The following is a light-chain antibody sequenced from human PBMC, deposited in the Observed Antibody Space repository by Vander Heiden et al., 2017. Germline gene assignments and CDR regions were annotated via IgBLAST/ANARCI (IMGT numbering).Light chain of an antibody. CDR1: QSIDTY. Sequence: DIQMTQSPSSLSVSVGDRVTITCRASQSIDTYLNWYEQKPGKAPKLLIYAASSLQSGVPSRFRGGGSGTDFTLTISSLQPDDFATYYCQQSYGSPRTFGQGTKLEI. J-gene: IGKJ2*01. V-gene: IGKV1-39*01. CDR3: QQSYGSPRT. CDR2: AAS.